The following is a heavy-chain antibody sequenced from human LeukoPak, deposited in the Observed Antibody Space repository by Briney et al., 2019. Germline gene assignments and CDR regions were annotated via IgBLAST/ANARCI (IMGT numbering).Heavy chain of an antibody. CDR1: GFTMRNYW. D-gene: IGHD3-3*02. Sequence: GGSLRLSCVGSGFTMRNYWMHWVRQAPGRGLVXVARIHPDGRITTYADSVKGRFTTSRDNTKTTLYLQMNSLRAEDTAVYYSPPQQAFSPYNWFDPWGQGTLVTVSS. CDR2: IHPDGRIT. J-gene: IGHJ5*02. V-gene: IGHV3-74*03. CDR3: PPQQAFSPYNWFDP.